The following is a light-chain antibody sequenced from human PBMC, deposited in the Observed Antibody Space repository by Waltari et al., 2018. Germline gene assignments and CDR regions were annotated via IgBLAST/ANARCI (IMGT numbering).Light chain of an antibody. CDR3: CSYAGSYVYV. CDR2: DVS. V-gene: IGLV2-11*01. CDR1: SSDVGGYNY. J-gene: IGLJ1*01. Sequence: QSALTQPRSVSGSPGQSVTIPCTGTSSDVGGYNYVSWYQQHPGKAPKLMIYDVSKRPSGVPDRCSGSKSGNTASLTISGLQAEDEADYYCCSYAGSYVYVFGTGTKVTVL.